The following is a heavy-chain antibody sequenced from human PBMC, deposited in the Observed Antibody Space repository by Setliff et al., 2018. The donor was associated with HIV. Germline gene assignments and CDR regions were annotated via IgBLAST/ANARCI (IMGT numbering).Heavy chain of an antibody. CDR2: ISPDGTDK. CDR3: ARDPYGDIDY. Sequence: PGGSLRLSCAASGFTFSSAWMGWVRQAPAKGLEWVANISPDGTDKYYVDSVKGRFTISRDNAKNSLYLQMNSLRAEDTAVYYCARDPYGDIDYWGQGTLVTVSS. V-gene: IGHV3-7*01. D-gene: IGHD4-17*01. J-gene: IGHJ4*02. CDR1: GFTFSSAW.